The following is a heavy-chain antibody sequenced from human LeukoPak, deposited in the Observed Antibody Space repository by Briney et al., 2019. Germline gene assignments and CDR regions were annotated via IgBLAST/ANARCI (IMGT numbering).Heavy chain of an antibody. Sequence: PGGSLRLSCAASGFTVSSNYISWVRQAPGKGREWVSAMSGSCGSTYCADCVKGLFNIPRDNSKKPLYLQMNSLRDEDTAVYYCATIPTAGYSYGYASDYWRQGTMVSVS. D-gene: IGHD5-18*01. CDR3: ATIPTAGYSYGYASDY. J-gene: IGHJ4*02. V-gene: IGHV3-23*01. CDR1: GFTVSSNY. CDR2: MSGSCGST.